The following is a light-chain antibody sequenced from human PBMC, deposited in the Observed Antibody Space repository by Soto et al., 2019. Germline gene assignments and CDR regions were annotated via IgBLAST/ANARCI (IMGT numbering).Light chain of an antibody. V-gene: IGLV3-21*02. CDR1: NIGSKS. Sequence: SYELTQPPSVSVAPGPTARITCGGNNIGSKSVNWYQQKAGQAPVLVVHDDSDRPSGIPERFSGANSGNTATLTNSRVEGGDEADYYCQVWDRSTDHVVFAGGTQLTVL. J-gene: IGLJ2*01. CDR3: QVWDRSTDHVV. CDR2: DDS.